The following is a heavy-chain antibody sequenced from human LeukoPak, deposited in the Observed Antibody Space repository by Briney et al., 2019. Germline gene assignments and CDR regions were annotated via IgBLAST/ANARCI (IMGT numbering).Heavy chain of an antibody. V-gene: IGHV1-8*01. Sequence: GASVKVSCKASGYTFTSYDINWARQATGQGLEWMGWMNPNSGNTGYAQKFQGRVTMTRNTSISTAYMELSSLRSEDTAVYYCASIKAVAGTSYYYGMDVWGQGTTVTVSS. CDR2: MNPNSGNT. J-gene: IGHJ6*02. CDR3: ASIKAVAGTSYYYGMDV. D-gene: IGHD6-19*01. CDR1: GYTFTSYD.